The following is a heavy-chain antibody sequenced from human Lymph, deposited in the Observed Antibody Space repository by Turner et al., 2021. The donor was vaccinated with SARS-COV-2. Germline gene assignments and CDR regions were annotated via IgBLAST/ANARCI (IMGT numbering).Heavy chain of an antibody. J-gene: IGHJ4*02. CDR3: ARSRDLQSMVRGVDPFDY. D-gene: IGHD3-10*01. Sequence: QVQLVQSGAEVKKPGASVKVSCTASGSTFTGYYMPWVRQAPGQGLECMGWINPNSGGTNYAQKFQGRVTMTRDTSISTAYMELSRLRSDDTAVYYCARSRDLQSMVRGVDPFDYWGQGTLVTVSS. CDR1: GSTFTGYY. CDR2: INPNSGGT. V-gene: IGHV1-2*02.